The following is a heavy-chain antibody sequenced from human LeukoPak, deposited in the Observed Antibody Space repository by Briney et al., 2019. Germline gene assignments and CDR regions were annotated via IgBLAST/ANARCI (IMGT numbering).Heavy chain of an antibody. Sequence: PGGSLRLSCAAFGFTFSSYSMNWVRHAPGKGLEWVSSISSSSSYIYYADSVKGRFTISRDNAKNSLYLQMNSLRAEDTAVYYCARDTGSDDDCSGQGTLVTVSS. CDR3: ARDTGSDDDC. J-gene: IGHJ4*02. D-gene: IGHD3-10*01. CDR2: ISSSSSYI. CDR1: GFTFSSYS. V-gene: IGHV3-21*01.